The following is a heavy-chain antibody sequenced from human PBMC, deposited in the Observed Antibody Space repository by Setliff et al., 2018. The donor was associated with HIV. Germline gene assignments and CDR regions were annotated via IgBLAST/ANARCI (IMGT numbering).Heavy chain of an antibody. V-gene: IGHV4-4*07. CDR2: VYSSGST. J-gene: IGHJ3*02. CDR1: GAGIISYS. CDR3: ARGSVIVADALDI. D-gene: IGHD1-26*01. Sequence: PSETLSLTCTVSGAGIISYSWSWIRQPAGKGLEWIGRVYSSGSTNYNPSLRNRLTMSVDTSKKQFPLKLSSVTAADTAVYYCARGSVIVADALDIWGQGTMVTVSS.